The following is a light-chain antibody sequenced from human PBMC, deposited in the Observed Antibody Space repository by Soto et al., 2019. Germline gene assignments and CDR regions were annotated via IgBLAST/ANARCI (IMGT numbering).Light chain of an antibody. CDR3: EQYSYWWT. CDR2: AAS. Sequence: DIQMTQSPSSLSASVGDRVTITCRASQSISSYLNWYQQKPGKAPKLLIYAASSLQSGVPSRFSGSGSGTEFTLTISSLQSEDFAVYFCEQYSYWWTFGQGTKVDIK. V-gene: IGKV1-39*01. J-gene: IGKJ1*01. CDR1: QSISSY.